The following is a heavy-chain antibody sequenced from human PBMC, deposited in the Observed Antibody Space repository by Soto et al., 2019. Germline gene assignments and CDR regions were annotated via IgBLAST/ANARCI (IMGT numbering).Heavy chain of an antibody. CDR2: INHSGST. D-gene: IGHD3-3*01. V-gene: IGHV4-34*01. CDR3: ARDKIFGVVNHYYYYGMDV. J-gene: IGHJ6*02. Sequence: LSLTCAVYGGSFSGYYWSWIRQPPGKGLGWIGEINHSGSTNYNPSLKSRVTISVDTSKNQFSLKLSSVTAADTAVYYCARDKIFGVVNHYYYYGMDVWGQGTTVTVSS. CDR1: GGSFSGYY.